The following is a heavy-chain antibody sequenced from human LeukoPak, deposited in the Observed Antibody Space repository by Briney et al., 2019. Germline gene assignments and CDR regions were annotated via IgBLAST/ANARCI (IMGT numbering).Heavy chain of an antibody. CDR1: GFTFSRYW. CDR3: ARGTTTIFGVAPTYFDY. Sequence: PGGSLRLSCAASGFTFSRYWMTWVRQAPGKGLEWVANIKQDGSEKSYVNSMKGRFTISRDNAKSSLFLQMNSLRAEDTALYYCARGTTTIFGVAPTYFDYWGQGTLVTVSS. CDR2: IKQDGSEK. J-gene: IGHJ4*02. V-gene: IGHV3-7*01. D-gene: IGHD3-3*01.